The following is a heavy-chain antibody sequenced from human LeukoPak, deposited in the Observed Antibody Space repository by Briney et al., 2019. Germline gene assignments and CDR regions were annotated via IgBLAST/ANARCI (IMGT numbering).Heavy chain of an antibody. CDR2: ISGSGGST. V-gene: IGHV3-23*01. CDR3: AKGTAMVQYYFDY. Sequence: GGSLRLSCAASGFIFSSYAMSWDRQAPGKGLEWVSAISGSGGSTYYADSVKGRFTISRDNSKNTLYLQMNSLRAEDTAVYYCAKGTAMVQYYFDYWGQGTLVTVSS. CDR1: GFIFSSYA. D-gene: IGHD5-18*01. J-gene: IGHJ4*02.